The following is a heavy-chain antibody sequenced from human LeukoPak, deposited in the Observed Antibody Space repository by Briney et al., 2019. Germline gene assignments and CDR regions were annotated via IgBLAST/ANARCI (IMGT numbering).Heavy chain of an antibody. J-gene: IGHJ4*02. CDR1: GFTFNNYA. D-gene: IGHD6-13*01. V-gene: IGHV3-23*01. CDR3: ARMLIAAAGLPIFDY. Sequence: QPGGSLRLSCAVSGFTFNNYAMSWVRQAPGKGLEWVSSISSTGSGTYYADSVKGRFTISRDNSKNTLYLQMNSLRAEDTAVYYCARMLIAAAGLPIFDYWGQGTLVTVSS. CDR2: ISSTGSGT.